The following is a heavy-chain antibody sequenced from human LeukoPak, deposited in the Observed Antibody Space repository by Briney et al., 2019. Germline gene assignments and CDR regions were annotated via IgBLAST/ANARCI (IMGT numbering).Heavy chain of an antibody. D-gene: IGHD5-18*01. J-gene: IGHJ6*03. Sequence: GRSLRLSCAASGFTFSSYAMSWVRQAPGKGLEWVSAISGSGGSTYYADSVKGRFTISRDNSKNTLYLQMNSLRAEDTAVYYCACYGYGSGYYYYYMDVWGKGTTVTVSS. CDR2: ISGSGGST. CDR1: GFTFSSYA. V-gene: IGHV3-23*01. CDR3: ACYGYGSGYYYYYMDV.